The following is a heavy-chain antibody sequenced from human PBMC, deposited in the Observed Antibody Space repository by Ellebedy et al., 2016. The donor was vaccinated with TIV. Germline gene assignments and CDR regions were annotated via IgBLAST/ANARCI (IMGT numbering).Heavy chain of an antibody. CDR3: VRDRDWAFDY. J-gene: IGHJ4*02. CDR2: ISSTYEI. Sequence: GESLKISCAGSGFTFTTYSVNWVRQTPGKGLEWISYISSTYEIWYEDSVKGRFTISKDNAKNSLYLQMNSLRDEDTAVYYCVRDRDWAFDYWGQGTLVTVSS. V-gene: IGHV3-48*02. D-gene: IGHD2-21*02. CDR1: GFTFTTYS.